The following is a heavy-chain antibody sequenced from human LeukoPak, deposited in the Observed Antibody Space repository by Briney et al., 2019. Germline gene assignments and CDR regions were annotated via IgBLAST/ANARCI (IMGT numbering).Heavy chain of an antibody. CDR3: ATTYYYDSSGYAGY. V-gene: IGHV3-74*01. CDR1: GFTFSTYW. CDR2: INSDGSST. J-gene: IGHJ4*02. Sequence: GGSLRFSCAASGFTFSTYWMHWVRQAPGKGLVWVSRINSDGSSTSYADSVKGRFTISRDNAKHTLYLQMNSLGAEDTAVYYCATTYYYDSSGYAGYWGQGTLVTVSS. D-gene: IGHD3-22*01.